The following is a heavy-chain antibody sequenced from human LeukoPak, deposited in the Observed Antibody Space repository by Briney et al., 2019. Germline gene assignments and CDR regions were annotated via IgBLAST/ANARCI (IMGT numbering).Heavy chain of an antibody. Sequence: PSETLSLTCTVSGGSISSSSYYWGWIRQPPGKGLEWIGSIYYSGSTYYNPSLKSRVTISVDTSKNQFSLKLSSVTAADTAVYYCARGSSGWYFGDDDAFDIWGQGTMVTVSS. J-gene: IGHJ3*02. CDR1: GGSISSSSYY. V-gene: IGHV4-39*07. CDR2: IYYSGST. CDR3: ARGSSGWYFGDDDAFDI. D-gene: IGHD6-19*01.